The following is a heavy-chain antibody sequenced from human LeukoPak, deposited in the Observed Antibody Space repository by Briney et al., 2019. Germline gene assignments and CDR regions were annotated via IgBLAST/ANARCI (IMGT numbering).Heavy chain of an antibody. J-gene: IGHJ6*03. CDR2: INPNSGDT. CDR3: ARAVSWTDYYYYMDV. V-gene: IGHV1-2*02. CDR1: GYTFIGYY. Sequence: ASVKVSCKASGYTFIGYYMHWVRQAPGQGLEWMGWINPNSGDTNYAQKFQGRVTMTRDTSISTAYMELSRLRSDDTAVYYCARAVSWTDYYYYMDVWGKGTTVTVSS. D-gene: IGHD6-13*01.